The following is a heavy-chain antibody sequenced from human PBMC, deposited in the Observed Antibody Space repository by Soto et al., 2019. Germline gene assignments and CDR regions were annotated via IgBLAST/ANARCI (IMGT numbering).Heavy chain of an antibody. CDR3: AKELMIYQYVWASYGYEAFDM. V-gene: IGHV3-23*01. CDR2: ISGSASST. J-gene: IGHJ3*02. CDR1: GFTFSTYA. Sequence: GGSLRLSCAASGFTFSTYAMSWVRQAPGKGLQWVSTISGSASSTYYADSVKGRFTISRDNSKHTLYLQMNSLRAEDTAVYYCAKELMIYQYVWASYGYEAFDMCGQGTMVTVSS. D-gene: IGHD3-16*01.